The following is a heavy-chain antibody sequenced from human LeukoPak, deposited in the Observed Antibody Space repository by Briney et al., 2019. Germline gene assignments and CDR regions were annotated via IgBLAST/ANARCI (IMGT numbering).Heavy chain of an antibody. J-gene: IGHJ3*02. D-gene: IGHD1-14*01. CDR1: GFTFSRYS. V-gene: IGHV3-21*01. CDR3: ARETSEAFDI. CDR2: TGGSSSSI. Sequence: PGGSLRLSCAASGFTFSRYSMNWVRQAPGKGLEWVSSTGGSSSSIYYADSVKGRFTISRDHAKNSVYLQMNSLRAEDTAVYYCARETSEAFDIWGQGTMVTVSS.